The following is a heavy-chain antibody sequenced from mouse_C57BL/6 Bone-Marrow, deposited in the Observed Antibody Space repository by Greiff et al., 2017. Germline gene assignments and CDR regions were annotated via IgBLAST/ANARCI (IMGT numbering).Heavy chain of an antibody. J-gene: IGHJ1*03. Sequence: QVQLQQSGAELARPGASVKLSCKASGYTFTSYGISWVKQRTGQGLEWIGEIYPRTGNTYYNEKFKGKATLTADKSSSTAYMELRSLTSEDSAVYFCARTTPGYSNSWYFDVWGTGTTVTVSS. CDR1: GYTFTSYG. D-gene: IGHD2-5*01. V-gene: IGHV1-81*01. CDR3: ARTTPGYSNSWYFDV. CDR2: IYPRTGNT.